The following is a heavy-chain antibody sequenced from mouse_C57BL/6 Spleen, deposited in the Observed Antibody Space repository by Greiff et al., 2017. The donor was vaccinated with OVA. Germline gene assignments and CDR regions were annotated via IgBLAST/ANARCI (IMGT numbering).Heavy chain of an antibody. V-gene: IGHV2-2*01. CDR2: IWSGGST. Sequence: VQLQQSGPGLVQPSQSLSITCTVSGFSLTSYGVHWVRQSPGKGLAWLGVIWSGGSTDYHAAFISRLSISKDNSKSQVFVKMNSLQADDTAIYYWARRGTGTEGYAMDYWGQGTSVTVAS. D-gene: IGHD4-1*01. J-gene: IGHJ4*01. CDR1: GFSLTSYG. CDR3: ARRGTGTEGYAMDY.